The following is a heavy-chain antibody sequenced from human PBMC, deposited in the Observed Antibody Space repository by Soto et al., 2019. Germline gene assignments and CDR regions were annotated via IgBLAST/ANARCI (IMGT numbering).Heavy chain of an antibody. V-gene: IGHV3-30*03. D-gene: IGHD2-21*02. CDR2: ISYDGSNK. CDR3: AALAYGGGDCYPGDAFDI. J-gene: IGHJ3*02. CDR1: GFTFSSYG. Sequence: QVQLVESGGGVVQPGRSLRLSCAASGFTFSSYGMHWVRQAPGKGLEWVVVISYDGSNKYYADSVKGRFTITRDNSKNTLYLQMNSLRAEDTAVYYCAALAYGGGDCYPGDAFDIWGQGTMVTVSS.